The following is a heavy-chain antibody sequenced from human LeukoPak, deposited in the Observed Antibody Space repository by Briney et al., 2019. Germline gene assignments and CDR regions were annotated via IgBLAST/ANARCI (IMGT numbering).Heavy chain of an antibody. V-gene: IGHV3-48*02. J-gene: IGHJ6*02. CDR1: GXTLSTYS. CDR3: ARDLGRGYGMDV. D-gene: IGHD2-15*01. Sequence: GGSLRLSCAASGXTLSTYSVNWVRQAPGKGLEWVSYITGSSRAIYYADSVKGRFTISRDNARNSLYLQMNSLREDDTAVYYCARDLGRGYGMDVWGQGTTVTVSS. CDR2: ITGSSRAI.